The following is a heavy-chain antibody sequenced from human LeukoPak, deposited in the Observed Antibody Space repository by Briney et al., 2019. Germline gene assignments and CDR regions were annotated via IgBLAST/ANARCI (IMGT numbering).Heavy chain of an antibody. V-gene: IGHV5-51*01. CDR1: GYGFTTCW. CDR2: INPGNSDT. Sequence: GESLKISCKGSGYGFTTCWIGWMRQMPGKGLEWMGVINPGNSDTRYSPSFQGQVTISADKSITTAYLQCSSLKASDTAMYYCARLRWAAGDGYYFDYWGQGTPVTVSS. CDR3: ARLRWAAGDGYYFDY. D-gene: IGHD6-13*01. J-gene: IGHJ4*02.